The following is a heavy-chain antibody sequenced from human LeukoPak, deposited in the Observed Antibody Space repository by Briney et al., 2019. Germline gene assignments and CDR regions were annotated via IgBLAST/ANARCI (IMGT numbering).Heavy chain of an antibody. Sequence: ASVKVSCKASGGTFSSYAISWVRQAPGQGLEWMGGIIPIFGTANYAQKFQGRVTITADESTSTAYMELSSLRSEDTAVYYCARNIAVAGRSKYYFGYWGQGTLVTVSS. V-gene: IGHV1-69*01. CDR3: ARNIAVAGRSKYYFGY. CDR1: GGTFSSYA. CDR2: IIPIFGTA. D-gene: IGHD6-19*01. J-gene: IGHJ4*02.